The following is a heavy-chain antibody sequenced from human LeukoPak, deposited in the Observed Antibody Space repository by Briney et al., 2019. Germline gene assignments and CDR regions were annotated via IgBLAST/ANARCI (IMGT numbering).Heavy chain of an antibody. J-gene: IGHJ4*02. CDR3: ARVLPVPYLLDS. CDR2: FFQSGKS. Sequence: KASETLSLTCGISGHSTTRGYYWAWFRQSPGKGPEWIATFFQSGKSFYNASLESRVTMSLDTSKSQFSLNLTSVTAADTAVYYCARVLPVPYLLDSWGQGTHVTVSS. V-gene: IGHV4-38-2*01. D-gene: IGHD3-10*02. CDR1: GHSTTRGYY.